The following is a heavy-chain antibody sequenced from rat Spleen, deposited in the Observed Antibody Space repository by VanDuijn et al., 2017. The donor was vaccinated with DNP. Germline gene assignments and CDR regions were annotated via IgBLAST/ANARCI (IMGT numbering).Heavy chain of an antibody. Sequence: EVQFQESGPGLVKPSQSLSLTCSVTGYSIASGYKWNWIRKFPGNKMEWIGHIGYSGSTTYNPSLKSRISITRDTSKNQFFLQLNSVITEDTATYYCVRWVRALDYWGQGVMVTVSS. CDR3: VRWVRALDY. CDR2: IGYSGST. CDR1: GYSIASGY. V-gene: IGHV3-1*01. J-gene: IGHJ2*01. D-gene: IGHD4-1*01.